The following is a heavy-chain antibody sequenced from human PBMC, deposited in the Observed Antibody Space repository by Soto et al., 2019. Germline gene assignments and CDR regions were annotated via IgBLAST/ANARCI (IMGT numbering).Heavy chain of an antibody. CDR1: GYTFTSYG. CDR2: ISAYNGNT. CDR3: ARGGTYCYDSSGYFFGAFDI. V-gene: IGHV1-18*01. D-gene: IGHD3-22*01. J-gene: IGHJ3*02. Sequence: QVQLVQSGAEVKKPGASVKVSCKASGYTFTSYGISWVRQAPGQGLEWMGWISAYNGNTNYGKKLQGRVTMTPDRSTSTAYMEVRSRRADDTAVYFCARGGTYCYDSSGYFFGAFDIWGQGTMVTVSS.